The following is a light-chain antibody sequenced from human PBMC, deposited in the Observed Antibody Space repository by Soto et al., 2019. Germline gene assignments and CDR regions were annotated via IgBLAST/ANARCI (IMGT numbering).Light chain of an antibody. CDR2: EDN. CDR1: TSNIGNNF. V-gene: IGLV1-51*01. J-gene: IGLJ1*01. Sequence: QSVLTQPPSVSAAQGQRGTISCSGSTSNIGNNFVSWYQQLPGTAPKLLMYEDNKRPSGIPDRISGSKSGTSATLGITGLQTGDEADYYCGTWDSSLSANVFGTGTKVTVL. CDR3: GTWDSSLSANV.